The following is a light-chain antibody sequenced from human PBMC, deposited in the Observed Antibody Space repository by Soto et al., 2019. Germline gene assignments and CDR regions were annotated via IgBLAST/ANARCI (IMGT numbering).Light chain of an antibody. CDR3: QQYGASPPMYA. J-gene: IGKJ2*01. CDR1: QSVSSTF. CDR2: GAS. Sequence: ELVLTQSPGTLSLSPGERATLSCRASQSVSSTFLAWYQQNPGQAPRLLIYGASSRATGIPDRFSGSGSGTDFTLTISRLEPEDSALYYCQQYGASPPMYAFGQGTKLEIK. V-gene: IGKV3-20*01.